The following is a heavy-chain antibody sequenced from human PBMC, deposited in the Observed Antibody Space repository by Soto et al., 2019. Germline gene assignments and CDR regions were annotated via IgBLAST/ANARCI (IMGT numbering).Heavy chain of an antibody. D-gene: IGHD3-10*01. CDR3: LLVRFEHQMSQFDY. V-gene: IGHV6-1*01. J-gene: IGHJ4*02. CDR2: TYYRSKWYD. Sequence: SQTLSLTCAIFGDSVSSKSVAWDWIRQSPSRGLGWLGRTYYRSKWYDDYAVSVKSRITINPDTSKNQFSLQLNSVTPEDTAVYYCLLVRFEHQMSQFDYWGQGILVPVSS. CDR1: GDSVSSKSVA.